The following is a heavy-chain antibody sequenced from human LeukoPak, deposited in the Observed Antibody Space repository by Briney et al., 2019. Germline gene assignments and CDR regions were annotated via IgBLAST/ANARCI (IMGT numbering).Heavy chain of an antibody. D-gene: IGHD6-13*01. V-gene: IGHV3-23*01. J-gene: IGHJ5*02. CDR2: ISGSGGST. CDR3: AKDSSSWTNSFDP. Sequence: PGGSLRLSCAASGFTFSSYGMSWVRQAPGKGLEWVSAISGSGGSTYYSVSVRGRFTISRDNYKNSLQLQMNSLGAEATADYYCAKDSSSWTNSFDPWGQGTLVTVSS. CDR1: GFTFSSYG.